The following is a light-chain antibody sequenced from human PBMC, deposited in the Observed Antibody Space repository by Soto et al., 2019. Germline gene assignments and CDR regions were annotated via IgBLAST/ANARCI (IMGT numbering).Light chain of an antibody. CDR3: QQSYSTLT. Sequence: DIQVTQSPSSVSASVGDRVTITCRASQSISSYLNWYQQKPGKAPKLLIYAASSLQSGVPSRFSGSGSGTDFTLTISSLQPEDFATYYCQQSYSTLTFGPGTKVD. V-gene: IGKV1-39*01. CDR2: AAS. J-gene: IGKJ3*01. CDR1: QSISSY.